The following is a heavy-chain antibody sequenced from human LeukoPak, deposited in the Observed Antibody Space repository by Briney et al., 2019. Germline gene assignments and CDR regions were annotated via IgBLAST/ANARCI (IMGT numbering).Heavy chain of an antibody. CDR1: GFTFSSYA. CDR2: ISGSGGST. Sequence: GGSLRLSCAASGFTFSSYAMSWVRQAPGKGLEWVSAISGSGGSTYYADSVKGRFTISRDNSKNTLYLQMNSLRAEDTAVYYCARYNDYIWGSYRYPYYMDVWGKGTTVTVSS. V-gene: IGHV3-23*01. J-gene: IGHJ6*03. CDR3: ARYNDYIWGSYRYPYYMDV. D-gene: IGHD3-16*02.